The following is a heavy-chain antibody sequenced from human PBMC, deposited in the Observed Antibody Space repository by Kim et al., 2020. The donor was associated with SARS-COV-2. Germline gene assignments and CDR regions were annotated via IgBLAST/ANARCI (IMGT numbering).Heavy chain of an antibody. J-gene: IGHJ4*02. V-gene: IGHV4-59*13. CDR1: GGSISSYY. Sequence: SETLSLTCTVSGGSISSYYWNWIRQRPGTGLEWIGNIYYNGSTNYNPSPKRRVTMSVDTPKNQFSLKLSPVTAADTATCYCARAREGGYGYVWGSYRYLDYWGQGTLVTVSS. D-gene: IGHD3-16*02. CDR3: ARAREGGYGYVWGSYRYLDY. CDR2: IYYNGST.